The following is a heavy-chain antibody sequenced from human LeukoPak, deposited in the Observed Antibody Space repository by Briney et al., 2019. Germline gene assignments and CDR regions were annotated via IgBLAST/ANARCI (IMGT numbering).Heavy chain of an antibody. D-gene: IGHD7-27*01. CDR2: ISSSSSYI. Sequence: GGSLRLSCAASGSTFSSYSMNWVRQAPGKGLEWVSSISSSSSYIYYADSVKGRFTISRDNAKNSLYLQMNSLRAEDTAVYYCARDWAYYYYGMGVWGQGTTVTVSS. V-gene: IGHV3-21*01. CDR3: ARDWAYYYYGMGV. CDR1: GSTFSSYS. J-gene: IGHJ6*02.